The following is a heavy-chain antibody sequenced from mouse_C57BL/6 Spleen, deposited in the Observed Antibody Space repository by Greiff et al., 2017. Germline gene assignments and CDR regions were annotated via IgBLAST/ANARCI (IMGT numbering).Heavy chain of an antibody. CDR2: ISYDGSN. Sequence: EVQLQQSGPGLVKPSQSLSLTCSVTGYSITSGYYWNWIRQFPGNKLEWMGYISYDGSNNYNPSLKNRISITRDTSKNQFFLKLNSVTTEDTATYYCARDIGYDYAMDYWGQGTSVTVSS. V-gene: IGHV3-6*01. J-gene: IGHJ4*01. CDR3: ARDIGYDYAMDY. D-gene: IGHD3-2*02. CDR1: GYSITSGYY.